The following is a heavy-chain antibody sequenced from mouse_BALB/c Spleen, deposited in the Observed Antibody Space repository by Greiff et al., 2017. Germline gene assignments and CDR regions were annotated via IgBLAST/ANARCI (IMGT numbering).Heavy chain of an antibody. Sequence: QVQLQQSGAELVRPGTSVKISCKASGYTFTNYWLGWVKQRPGHGLEWIGDIYPGGGYTNYNEKFKGKATLTADTSSSTAYMQLSSLTSEDSAVYFCARGYYGSKDYYAMDYWGQGTSVTVSS. J-gene: IGHJ4*01. CDR1: GYTFTNYW. V-gene: IGHV1-63*02. D-gene: IGHD1-1*01. CDR3: ARGYYGSKDYYAMDY. CDR2: IYPGGGYT.